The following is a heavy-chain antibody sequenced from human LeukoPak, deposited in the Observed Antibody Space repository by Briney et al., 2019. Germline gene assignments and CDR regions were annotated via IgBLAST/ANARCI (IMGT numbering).Heavy chain of an antibody. CDR3: ARDLPPLDY. Sequence: GGSLRLSCAASGFTFRTFAMHWLRQAPGKGLEWVALTSFDESNRGYADSVKGRFTISRDNSKNTLYLQMNSLTVEDTAVYYCARDLPPLDYWGQGTLVTVSS. V-gene: IGHV3-30-3*01. J-gene: IGHJ4*02. CDR2: TSFDESNR. CDR1: GFTFRTFA.